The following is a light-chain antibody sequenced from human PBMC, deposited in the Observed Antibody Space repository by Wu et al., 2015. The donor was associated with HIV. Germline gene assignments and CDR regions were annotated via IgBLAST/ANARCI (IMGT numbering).Light chain of an antibody. CDR1: QSVSSY. CDR3: QQYNNWPLT. J-gene: IGKJ4*01. V-gene: IGKV3-11*01. CDR2: DAS. Sequence: EIVLTQSPATLSLSPGERATLSCRASQSVSSYLAWYQRKPGQAPRLLIYDASNRATGIPARFSGSGSGTDFTLTISSLEPEDFAVYYCQQYNNWPLTFGGGTKVE.